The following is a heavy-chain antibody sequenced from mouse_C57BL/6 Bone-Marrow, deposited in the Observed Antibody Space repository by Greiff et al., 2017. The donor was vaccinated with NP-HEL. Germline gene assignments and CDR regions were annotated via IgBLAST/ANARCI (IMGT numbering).Heavy chain of an antibody. V-gene: IGHV5-16*01. CDR1: GFTFSDYY. J-gene: IGHJ4*01. CDR2: INYDGSST. CDR3: ARDSYYGSYYYAMDY. D-gene: IGHD1-1*01. Sequence: EVKLVESEGGLVQPGSSMKLSCTASGFTFSDYYMAWVRQVPEKGLEWVANINYDGSSTYYLDSLKSRFIISRDNAKNILYLQMSSLKSEDTATYYCARDSYYGSYYYAMDYWGQGTSVTVSS.